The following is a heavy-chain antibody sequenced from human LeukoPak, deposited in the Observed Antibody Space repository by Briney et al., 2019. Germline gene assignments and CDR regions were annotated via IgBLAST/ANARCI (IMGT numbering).Heavy chain of an antibody. CDR3: ARPLLSGYYYVGAFDI. Sequence: SETLSLTCTVSGGSISSYYWSWIRQPPGKGLEWIGYIYYSGSTNYNPSLKSRVTISVDTSKNQFSLKLSSVTAADTAAYYCARPLLSGYYYVGAFDIWGQGTMVTVSS. V-gene: IGHV4-59*08. CDR1: GGSISSYY. CDR2: IYYSGST. J-gene: IGHJ3*02. D-gene: IGHD3-10*02.